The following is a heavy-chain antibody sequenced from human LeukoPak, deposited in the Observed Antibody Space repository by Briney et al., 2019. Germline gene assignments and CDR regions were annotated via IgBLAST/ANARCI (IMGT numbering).Heavy chain of an antibody. V-gene: IGHV7-4-1*02. CDR1: GYTFTSYA. CDR2: INTNTGNP. J-gene: IGHJ4*02. Sequence: GASVKVSCKASGYTFTSYAMNWVRQAPGQGLEWMGWINTNTGNPTYAQGFTGRFVFSLDTSVSTAYLQISSLKAEDTAVYYCVILDVGPDFDYWGQGTLVTVSS. CDR3: VILDVGPDFDY. D-gene: IGHD3-9*01.